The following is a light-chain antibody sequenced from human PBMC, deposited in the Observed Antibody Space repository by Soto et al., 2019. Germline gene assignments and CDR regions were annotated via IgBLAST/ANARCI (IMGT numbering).Light chain of an antibody. Sequence: QSALTQPASVSGSPGQSITLSCTGTSGDIGSYNRVSWYQQHPGKAPKLIIYEVTDRPSGVSNRFSGSKSGNTASLTISGLQAEDESEYYCSSYTNINTRACVFGTGTQLTVL. CDR3: SSYTNINTRACV. V-gene: IGLV2-14*01. J-gene: IGLJ1*01. CDR2: EVT. CDR1: SGDIGSYNR.